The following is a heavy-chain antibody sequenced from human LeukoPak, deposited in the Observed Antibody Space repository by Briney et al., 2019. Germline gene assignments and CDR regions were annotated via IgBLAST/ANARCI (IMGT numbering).Heavy chain of an antibody. Sequence: PSETLSLTCTVSGDSITTYYWSWVRQAPGQGLECLGYIYINADTNSNPSLKSRGSLSLDTSKNQCSLRLSSVTAADTAVYYWARGARIFDSGGPGKLVTVSS. J-gene: IGHJ4*02. CDR2: IYINADT. V-gene: IGHV4-4*09. CDR1: GDSITTYY. CDR3: ARGARIFDS. D-gene: IGHD2/OR15-2a*01.